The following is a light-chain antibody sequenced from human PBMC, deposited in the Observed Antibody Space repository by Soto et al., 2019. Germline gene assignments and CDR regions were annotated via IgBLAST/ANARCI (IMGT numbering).Light chain of an antibody. V-gene: IGLV2-14*03. Sequence: QSVLTQPASVSGSPGQSITISCTGTSSDVGGYNSVSWYQHHPGKAPKLMIYDVSNRSSGVSSRFSGSKSDNTASLTISGLQDEEYDDYYCKSYTTRGIYVFGTGTKVTVL. J-gene: IGLJ1*01. CDR2: DVS. CDR3: KSYTTRGIYV. CDR1: SSDVGGYNS.